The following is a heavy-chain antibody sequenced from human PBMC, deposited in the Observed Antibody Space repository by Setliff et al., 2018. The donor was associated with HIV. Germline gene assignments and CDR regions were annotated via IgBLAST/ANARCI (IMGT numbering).Heavy chain of an antibody. D-gene: IGHD3-10*02. CDR2: TYYDGST. CDR1: GGSLSSYY. J-gene: IGHJ4*02. CDR3: ARDDGGYMSGVYFDC. Sequence: PSETLSLTCVAYGGSLSSYYWNWIRLPPGKGLEWIGTTYYDGSTIYNPSLNSRVTMSVDTSKNQFSLTLRSLTAADTAVYFCARDDGGYMSGVYFDCWGQGTRVTVSS. V-gene: IGHV4-59*01.